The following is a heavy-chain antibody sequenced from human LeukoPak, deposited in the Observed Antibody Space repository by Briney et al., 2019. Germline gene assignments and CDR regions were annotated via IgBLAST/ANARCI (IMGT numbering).Heavy chain of an antibody. D-gene: IGHD4-17*01. CDR3: ARHLYGGDY. J-gene: IGHJ4*02. Sequence: GGSLRLSCAASGFTFSNSWMHWVRHPPGTGLVWVSRITSDGSTTSYADSVKGRFTISRDNAKNTLSLQMNSLRAEDTALYYCARHLYGGDYWGQGTLVTVSS. CDR1: GFTFSNSW. CDR2: ITSDGSTT. V-gene: IGHV3-74*01.